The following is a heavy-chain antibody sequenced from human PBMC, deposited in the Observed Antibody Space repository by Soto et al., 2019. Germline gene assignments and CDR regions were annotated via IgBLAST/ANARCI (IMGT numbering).Heavy chain of an antibody. CDR1: GYTFTSYG. D-gene: IGHD3-3*01. CDR2: ISAYNGNT. J-gene: IGHJ6*02. CDR3: ARDGGYAFLYYYYGMDV. Sequence: QVQLVQSGAEVKKPGASVKVSCKASGYTFTSYGISWVRQAPGQGLEWMGWISAYNGNTNYAQKLQGRVTMTTDTSTSTAYMELRSRRSADTAVYYCARDGGYAFLYYYYGMDVWGQVTTVTVSS. V-gene: IGHV1-18*04.